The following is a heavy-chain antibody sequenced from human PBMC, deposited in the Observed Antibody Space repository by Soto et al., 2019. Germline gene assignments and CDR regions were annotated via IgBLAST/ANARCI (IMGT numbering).Heavy chain of an antibody. J-gene: IGHJ6*02. D-gene: IGHD3-10*01. Sequence: SQTLSLTCVISGDSVSSNSAGWNWIRQSPSRGLEWLGRTYYKSNYNNDYALSVTSRITINPDTSKNQFSLHLYSVTPEDTAVYYCTGITWFRGMDVWGQGTPVTVSS. V-gene: IGHV6-1*01. CDR3: TGITWFRGMDV. CDR2: TYYKSNYNN. CDR1: GDSVSSNSAG.